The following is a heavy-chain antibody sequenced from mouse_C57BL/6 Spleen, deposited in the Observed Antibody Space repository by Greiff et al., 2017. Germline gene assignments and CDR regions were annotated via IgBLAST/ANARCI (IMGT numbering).Heavy chain of an antibody. CDR2: IYPGDGDT. J-gene: IGHJ4*01. CDR3: ARSNYYGRMDY. CDR1: GYAFSSSW. D-gene: IGHD1-1*01. V-gene: IGHV1-82*01. Sequence: QVQLQQSGPELVKPGASVKISCKASGYAFSSSWMNWVKQRPGKGLEWIGRIYPGDGDTNYNGKFKGKATLTADKSSSTAYMLLSSLTAEDSAVYFCARSNYYGRMDYWGQGTSVTVSS.